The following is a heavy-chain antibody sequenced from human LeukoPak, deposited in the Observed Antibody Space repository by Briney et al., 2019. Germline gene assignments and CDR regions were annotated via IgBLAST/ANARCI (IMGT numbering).Heavy chain of an antibody. Sequence: ASVKVSCKASGYNFKGYYIYWVRQAPGQGLEWMGWINPNSGGTNYAQKFQGRVTMTRDTSISTAYMELSRLRSDDTAVYYCARGRVRQQLGGINWFDPWGQGTLVTVSS. CDR3: ARGRVRQQLGGINWFDP. J-gene: IGHJ5*02. D-gene: IGHD6-13*01. CDR2: INPNSGGT. CDR1: GYNFKGYY. V-gene: IGHV1-2*02.